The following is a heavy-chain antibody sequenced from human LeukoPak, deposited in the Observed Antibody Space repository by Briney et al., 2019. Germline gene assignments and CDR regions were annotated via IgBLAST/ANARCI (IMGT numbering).Heavy chain of an antibody. CDR2: INHSGST. CDR1: GGSFSSYY. D-gene: IGHD6-13*01. CDR3: AKYSSSWYMGWFDP. J-gene: IGHJ5*02. V-gene: IGHV4-34*01. Sequence: SETLSLTCAVYGGSFSSYYWSWIRQPPGKGLEWIGEINHSGSTNYNPSLKSRVTISVDTSKNQFSLKLSSVTAADTAVYYCAKYSSSWYMGWFDPWGQGTLVTVSS.